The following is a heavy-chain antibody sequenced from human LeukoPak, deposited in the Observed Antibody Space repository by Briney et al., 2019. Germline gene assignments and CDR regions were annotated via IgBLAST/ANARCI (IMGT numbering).Heavy chain of an antibody. CDR1: GLTFSGYT. Sequence: PLGSPIVSCAASGLTFSGYTMNWVRQAPGKGLEWVSSISSKSSDIYYADSVKGRFTISRDNAKNSLYLQMNSLRAEDTAVYYCARDWRAGTYYLGYWGQGTLVPVSS. D-gene: IGHD3-3*01. V-gene: IGHV3-21*01. CDR3: ARDWRAGTYYLGY. CDR2: ISSKSSDI. J-gene: IGHJ4*02.